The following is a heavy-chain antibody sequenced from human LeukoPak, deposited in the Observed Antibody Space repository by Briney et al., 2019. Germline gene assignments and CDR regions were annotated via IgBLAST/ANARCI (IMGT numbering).Heavy chain of an antibody. D-gene: IGHD5-12*01. CDR2: IYWDDDK. CDR1: GFSLSPNGVG. V-gene: IGHV2-5*02. CDR3: AHRATMVNFDY. Sequence: ESGPTLVNPTQTLTLTCTFSGFSLSPNGVGVGWIRQPPGKALEWLALIYWDDDKRYITSLKSRLTITKDTSKNQVVLTMTNMDPVDTATYYCAHRATMVNFDYWGQGTLVTVSS. J-gene: IGHJ4*02.